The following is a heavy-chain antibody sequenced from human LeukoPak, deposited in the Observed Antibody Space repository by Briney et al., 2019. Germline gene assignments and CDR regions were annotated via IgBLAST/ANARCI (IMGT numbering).Heavy chain of an antibody. Sequence: SETLSLTCTVSGGSISSYYWSWIRQPPGKGLEWIGYIYYSGSTNYNPSLKSRVTISVDTSKNQFSLKLSSVTAADTAVYYCARHGRGDSSGYYTLDWFDPWGRGTLVIVSS. CDR2: IYYSGST. D-gene: IGHD3-22*01. CDR3: ARHGRGDSSGYYTLDWFDP. CDR1: GGSISSYY. J-gene: IGHJ5*02. V-gene: IGHV4-59*08.